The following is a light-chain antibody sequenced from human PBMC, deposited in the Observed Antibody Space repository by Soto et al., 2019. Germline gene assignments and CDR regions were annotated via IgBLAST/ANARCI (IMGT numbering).Light chain of an antibody. Sequence: QSALTQPASVSGSPGQSITISCTGNSSDVGSYNFVSWYQQHPGKAPKLMIYEGSKRPSGVSNRFSGSKSGNTASLTISGLQAEDEADYYCCSYAGDSAWVFGGGTKLTVL. CDR3: CSYAGDSAWV. CDR2: EGS. CDR1: SSDVGSYNF. V-gene: IGLV2-23*01. J-gene: IGLJ3*02.